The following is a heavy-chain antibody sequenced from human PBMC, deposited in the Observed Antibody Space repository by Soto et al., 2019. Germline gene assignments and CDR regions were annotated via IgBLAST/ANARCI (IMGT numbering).Heavy chain of an antibody. CDR2: IYYSGST. J-gene: IGHJ4*02. CDR3: ARQSYDSSDYFDY. D-gene: IGHD3-22*01. V-gene: IGHV4-39*01. Sequence: PSETLSLTCTVSGGSISSGPYSWGWIRQPPGKGLEWIGSIYYSGSTYYNPSLKSRVTISVDTSRNHFSLKLISVTAADTAVYYCARQSYDSSDYFDYWGQGTLVTVSS. CDR1: GGSISSGPYS.